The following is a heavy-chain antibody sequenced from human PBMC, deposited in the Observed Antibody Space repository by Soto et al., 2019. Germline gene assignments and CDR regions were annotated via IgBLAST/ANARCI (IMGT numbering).Heavy chain of an antibody. Sequence: QVHLVESGGGVVQPGRSLRLSCAASGFTFSNYGMHWVRQAPGKGLEWLAVMSFDGSNEYYADSVQGRLTISRDNSKHTLYLQMNSLRTEDTAVYHCAKDAAVAFDIWGQGTMVTVSS. CDR2: MSFDGSNE. V-gene: IGHV3-30*18. CDR1: GFTFSNYG. J-gene: IGHJ3*02. D-gene: IGHD2-15*01. CDR3: AKDAAVAFDI.